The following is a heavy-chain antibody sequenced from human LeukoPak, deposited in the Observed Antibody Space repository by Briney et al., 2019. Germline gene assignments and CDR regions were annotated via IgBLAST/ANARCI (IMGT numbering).Heavy chain of an antibody. J-gene: IGHJ5*02. CDR1: GYTFTSYD. Sequence: ASVKVSCKASGYTFTSYDINWVRQATGQGLEWMGWMNPNSGNTGYAQKFQGRVTMTRNNSISTAYMELSSLRSEDTAVYYCARGPGYHDYGDYAWFDPWGQGTLVTVSS. D-gene: IGHD4-17*01. CDR2: MNPNSGNT. CDR3: ARGPGYHDYGDYAWFDP. V-gene: IGHV1-8*01.